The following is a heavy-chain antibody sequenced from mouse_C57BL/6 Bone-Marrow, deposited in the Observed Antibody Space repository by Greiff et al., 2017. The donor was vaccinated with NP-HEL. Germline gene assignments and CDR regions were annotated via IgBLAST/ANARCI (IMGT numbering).Heavy chain of an antibody. V-gene: IGHV14-4*01. CDR1: GFNIKDDY. CDR2: IDPENGDT. Sequence: EVQLQQSGAELVRPGASVKLSCTASGFNIKDDYMHWVKQRPEQGLEWIGWIDPENGDTEYASKFQGKATITADKSSNTAYLQLSSLTSEDTAVYYCTTEVYSNFSYWGQGTLVTVSA. CDR3: TTEVYSNFSY. D-gene: IGHD2-5*01. J-gene: IGHJ3*01.